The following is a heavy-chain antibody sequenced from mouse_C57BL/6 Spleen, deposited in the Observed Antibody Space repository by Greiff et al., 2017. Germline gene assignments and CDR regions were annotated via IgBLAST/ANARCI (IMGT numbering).Heavy chain of an antibody. CDR3: ARGGSSGLWFAY. CDR1: GYTFTSYW. CDR2: IYPGSGST. Sequence: QVQLQQSGAELVKPGASVKMSCKASGYTFTSYWITWVKQRPGQGLEWIGDIYPGSGSTNYNEKFKSKATLTVDTSSSTAYMQLSSLTSEDSAVYYCARGGSSGLWFAYWGQGTLVTVSA. V-gene: IGHV1-55*01. D-gene: IGHD3-2*02. J-gene: IGHJ3*01.